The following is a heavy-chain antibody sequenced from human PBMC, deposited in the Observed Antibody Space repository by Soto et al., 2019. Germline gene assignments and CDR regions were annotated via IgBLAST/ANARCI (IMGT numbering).Heavy chain of an antibody. CDR3: ARDAGYNYPRSAFDI. J-gene: IGHJ3*02. V-gene: IGHV4-4*02. CDR2: IYHSGST. Sequence: QVQLQESGPGLVKPSGTLSLTCAVSGGSISSSNWWSWVRQPPGKGLEWIGEIYHSGSTNYNPSLKSRATISVDTSKTQFSLKLSSVTAADTAVYYCARDAGYNYPRSAFDIWGQGTMVTVSS. CDR1: GGSISSSNW. D-gene: IGHD5-12*01.